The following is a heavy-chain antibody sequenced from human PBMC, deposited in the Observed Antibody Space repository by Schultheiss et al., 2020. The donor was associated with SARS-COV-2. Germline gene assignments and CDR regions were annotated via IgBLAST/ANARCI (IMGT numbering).Heavy chain of an antibody. D-gene: IGHD3-10*01. V-gene: IGHV4-39*01. J-gene: IGHJ6*02. Sequence: SQTLSLTCTVSGGSISSSSYYWGWIRQPPGKGLEWIGSIYYSGSTYYNPSLKSRVTISVDTSKNQFSLKLSSVTVADTAVYYCARRGSGSYYYGMDVWGQGTTVTVSS. CDR1: GGSISSSSYY. CDR2: IYYSGST. CDR3: ARRGSGSYYYGMDV.